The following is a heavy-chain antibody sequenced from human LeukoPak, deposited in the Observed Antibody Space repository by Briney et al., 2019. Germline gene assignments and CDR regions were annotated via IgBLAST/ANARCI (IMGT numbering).Heavy chain of an antibody. V-gene: IGHV4-39*07. CDR1: GGSISSSSYY. CDR2: IYYSGST. D-gene: IGHD6-19*01. Sequence: PSETLSLTCTVSGGSISSSSYYWGWIRQPPGKGLEWIGSIYYSGSTYYNPSLKSRVTISVDTSKNQFSLKLSSVTAADTAVYYCARGPVAGTGRKYYFDYWGQGTLVTVSS. CDR3: ARGPVAGTGRKYYFDY. J-gene: IGHJ4*02.